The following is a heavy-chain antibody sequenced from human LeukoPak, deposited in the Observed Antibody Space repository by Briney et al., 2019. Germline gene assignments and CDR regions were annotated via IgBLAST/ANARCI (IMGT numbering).Heavy chain of an antibody. CDR1: GFTFSSYV. CDR2: ISYDGSNK. D-gene: IGHD4-17*01. V-gene: IGHV3-30-3*01. J-gene: IGHJ4*02. CDR3: ARTPDYGDYRRNYFDY. Sequence: GGSLRLSCAASGFTFSSYVMSWVRQAPGKGLEWVAVISYDGSNKYYADSVKGRFTISRDNSKNTLYLQMNSLRAEDTAVYYCARTPDYGDYRRNYFDYWGQGTLVTVSS.